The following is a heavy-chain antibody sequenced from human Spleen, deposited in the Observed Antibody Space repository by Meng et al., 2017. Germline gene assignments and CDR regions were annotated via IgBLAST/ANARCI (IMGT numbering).Heavy chain of an antibody. V-gene: IGHV1-58*02. CDR1: GFTFTSSA. CDR2: IVVGSGNT. CDR3: ARGLLYYYYYGMDV. J-gene: IGHJ6*02. D-gene: IGHD1-26*01. Sequence: SVKVSCKASGFTFTSSAMQWVRQARGQRLEWIGWIVVGSGNTNYAQKFQERVTITRDMSTSTAYMELSSLRSEDTAVYYCARGLLYYYYYGMDVWGQGTTVTVSS.